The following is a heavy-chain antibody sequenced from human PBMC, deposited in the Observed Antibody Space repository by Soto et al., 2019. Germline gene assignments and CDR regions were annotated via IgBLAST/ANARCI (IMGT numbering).Heavy chain of an antibody. V-gene: IGHV4-59*01. CDR1: GGSISSYY. Sequence: QVQLQESGPGLVKPSETLSLTCTVSGGSISSYYWSWIRQPPGKGLERIGYIYYSGSTNYNPSLKSRVTISVDTSKNQFSLKLSSVTAADTAVYYCAHIAVAPYWYFDLWGRGTLVTVSS. CDR2: IYYSGST. D-gene: IGHD6-19*01. CDR3: AHIAVAPYWYFDL. J-gene: IGHJ2*01.